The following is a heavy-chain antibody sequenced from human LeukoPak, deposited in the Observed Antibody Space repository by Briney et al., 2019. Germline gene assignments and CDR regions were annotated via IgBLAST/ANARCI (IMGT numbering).Heavy chain of an antibody. CDR1: GGSISSYY. CDR3: ARDKIFGPRAGWFDP. Sequence: SETLSLTCTVSGGSISSYYWSWIRQPAGKGLEWIGRIYTSGSTNYNPSLKSRVTISVDTSENQFSLKLSSVTAADTAVYYRARDKIFGPRAGWFDPWGQGTLVTVSS. J-gene: IGHJ5*02. D-gene: IGHD3/OR15-3a*01. V-gene: IGHV4-4*07. CDR2: IYTSGST.